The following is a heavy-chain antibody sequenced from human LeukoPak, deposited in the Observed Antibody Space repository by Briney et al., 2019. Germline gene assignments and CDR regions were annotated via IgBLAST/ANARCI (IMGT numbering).Heavy chain of an antibody. CDR2: IYYSGST. D-gene: IGHD6-19*01. CDR3: ARSIAVAGTDNWFDP. Sequence: SETLSLTCTVSGGSISSYYWSWIRQPPGKGLEWIGYIYYSGSTNYNPSLKSRVTISVDTSKNQLSLKLSSVTAADTAVYYCARSIAVAGTDNWFDPWGQGTLVTVSS. CDR1: GGSISSYY. V-gene: IGHV4-59*01. J-gene: IGHJ5*02.